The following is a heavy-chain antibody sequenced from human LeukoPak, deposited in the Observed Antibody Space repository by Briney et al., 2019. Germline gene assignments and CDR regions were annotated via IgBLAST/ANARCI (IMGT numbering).Heavy chain of an antibody. V-gene: IGHV3-23*01. CDR2: ITGRGSAT. CDR1: EFTFSSYS. CDR3: AKDLDNFYYYYAMDV. Sequence: GGSLRLSCAASEFTFSSYSMNWVRQAPGKGLEWVSVITGRGSATYYADSVKGRFTISRDNSKNTLYLRMKSLRVEDTAVYYCAKDLDNFYYYYAMDVWGQGTTVTVSS. D-gene: IGHD2-2*03. J-gene: IGHJ6*02.